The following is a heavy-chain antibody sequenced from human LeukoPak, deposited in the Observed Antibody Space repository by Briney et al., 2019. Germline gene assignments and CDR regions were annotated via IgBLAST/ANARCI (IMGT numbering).Heavy chain of an antibody. CDR2: IHATQIT. J-gene: IGHJ4*02. CDR1: GVSINVDY. D-gene: IGHD6-19*01. Sequence: SSETLSLTCTVSGVSINVDYITGYRRWTRQPVGKGLEWIGLIHATQITRCNPSFRRRVTVSLDKSMNQVSLHLASVTPADTALYYCARDLGINTGWYGFDSWGLGILVTVSS. V-gene: IGHV4-4*07. CDR3: ARDLGINTGWYGFDS.